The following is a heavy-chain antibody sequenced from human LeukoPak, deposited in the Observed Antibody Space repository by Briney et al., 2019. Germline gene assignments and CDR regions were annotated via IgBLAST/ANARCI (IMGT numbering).Heavy chain of an antibody. CDR2: ISSSGSTI. J-gene: IGHJ4*02. CDR3: ARGGSDTAMVFDY. Sequence: GGSLRLSCAASGFTFSDYYMSWIRQAPGKGLEGVSYISSSGSTIYYADSVRGRFTISRDNAKNSLYLQMNSLRAEDTAVYYCARGGSDTAMVFDYWGQGTLVTVSS. D-gene: IGHD5-18*01. V-gene: IGHV3-11*04. CDR1: GFTFSDYY.